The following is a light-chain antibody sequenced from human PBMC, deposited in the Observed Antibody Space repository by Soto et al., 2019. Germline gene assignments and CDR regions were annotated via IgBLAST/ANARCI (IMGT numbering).Light chain of an antibody. CDR3: SSYTSSSTGV. CDR1: SSDVGGYNY. J-gene: IGLJ3*02. CDR2: EVS. Sequence: QSALTQPASVSGSPGQSITISCTGTSSDVGGYNYVSWYQQYPGKAPKLMIYEVSNRPSGVSYRFSGSKSGNTASLTISGLQAEDEADYYCSSYTSSSTGVFGGGTKLTVL. V-gene: IGLV2-14*01.